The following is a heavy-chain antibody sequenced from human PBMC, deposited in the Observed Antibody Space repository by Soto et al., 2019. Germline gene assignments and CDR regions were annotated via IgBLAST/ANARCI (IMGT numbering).Heavy chain of an antibody. CDR3: ARLSRLHRDWYFDL. CDR1: GYSFTSYW. D-gene: IGHD4-4*01. CDR2: IDPSDSYT. V-gene: IGHV5-10-1*01. J-gene: IGHJ2*01. Sequence: GESLKISCKGSGYSFTSYWIGWVLQIPGKGLEWMGRIDPSDSYTNYSPSFQGHVSISADKSISTAYLQWSSLKASDTAMYYCARLSRLHRDWYFDLWGRGTLVTAPQ.